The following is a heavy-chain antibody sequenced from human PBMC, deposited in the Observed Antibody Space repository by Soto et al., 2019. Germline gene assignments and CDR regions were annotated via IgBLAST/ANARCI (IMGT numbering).Heavy chain of an antibody. V-gene: IGHV1-18*01. Sequence: QVQLVQSGAEVKKPGASVKVSCKASGYTFTSYGISWVRQAPGQGPEWMGWISPYNGNTKYAPRLQGRVAMTTDTTTGTAYMELRSLTSDDTAVYYCARVGWRNWKNDYWGQRTLVSVSS. J-gene: IGHJ4*02. CDR1: GYTFTSYG. CDR3: ARVGWRNWKNDY. CDR2: ISPYNGNT. D-gene: IGHD1-1*01.